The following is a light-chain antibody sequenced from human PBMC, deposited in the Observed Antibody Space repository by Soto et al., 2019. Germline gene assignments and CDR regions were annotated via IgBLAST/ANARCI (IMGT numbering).Light chain of an antibody. J-gene: IGKJ5*01. CDR1: QGISNY. CDR3: LQHNSYPPT. Sequence: ILMTQSPSSFSASRVDRVTITCGASQGISNYLAWFQQKPGEVPKRLIYGASSLQSGVPSRFSGTGSGTEFTLTISSLQPEDFATYYCLQHNSYPPTFGQGTRLEIK. V-gene: IGKV1-17*03. CDR2: GAS.